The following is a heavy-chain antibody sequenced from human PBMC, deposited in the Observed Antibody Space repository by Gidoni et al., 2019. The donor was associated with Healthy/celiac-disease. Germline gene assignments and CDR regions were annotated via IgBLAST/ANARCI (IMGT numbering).Heavy chain of an antibody. D-gene: IGHD2-8*01. CDR2: ISSSSSYI. J-gene: IGHJ4*02. V-gene: IGHV3-21*01. Sequence: EVQLVESGGGLVKPGGSLRLSCAVSGFSFSTYSMNWVRQSPGKGLEWVSSISSSSSYIYYADSVKGRFTISRDNAKNSLYLQMNSLRAEDTAVYYCARGGGLMVYAMGYFDYWGQGTLVTVSS. CDR1: GFSFSTYS. CDR3: ARGGGLMVYAMGYFDY.